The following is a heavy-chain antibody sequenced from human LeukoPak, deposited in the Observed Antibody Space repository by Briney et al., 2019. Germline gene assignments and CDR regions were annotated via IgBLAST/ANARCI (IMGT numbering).Heavy chain of an antibody. D-gene: IGHD2-15*01. CDR2: IYYSGST. Sequence: ASETLSLTCTVSGDSISSSFYYWGWIRQPPGKGLEWIGNIYYSGSTYYNPSLKSRVTISVDTSKNQFSLKLTSVTAADTAVYFCARLLSYSSQAFDIWGQGTMVTVSS. V-gene: IGHV4-39*01. CDR1: GDSISSSFYY. J-gene: IGHJ3*02. CDR3: ARLLSYSSQAFDI.